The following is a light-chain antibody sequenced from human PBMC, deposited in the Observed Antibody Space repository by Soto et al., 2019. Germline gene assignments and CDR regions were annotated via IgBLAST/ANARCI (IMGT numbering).Light chain of an antibody. V-gene: IGLV1-51*01. Sequence: QSVLTQSPSVSAAPGQKVTISCSGSSCNIGNNYVSWYQQLPGTAPKLLIYDNNKRPSGIPDRFSGSKSGTSGTLDITGLQTGDEADYYCATWDGSLPGEVFGGGTQLTVL. CDR1: SCNIGNNY. CDR2: DNN. CDR3: ATWDGSLPGEV. J-gene: IGLJ2*01.